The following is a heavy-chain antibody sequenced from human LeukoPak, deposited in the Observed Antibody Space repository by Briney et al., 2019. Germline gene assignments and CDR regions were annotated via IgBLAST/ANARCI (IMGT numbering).Heavy chain of an antibody. CDR1: GFTFSSYW. V-gene: IGHV3-74*01. CDR3: AREYCSSTSCYNDSWFDP. D-gene: IGHD2-2*02. CDR2: INTDGSST. Sequence: PGGSLRLSCAASGFTFSSYWMHWVRQAPGKGLVWVSRINTDGSSTSYADSVKGRFTISRDNAKNTLYLQMNSLRAEDTAVYHCAREYCSSTSCYNDSWFDPWGQGTLVTVSS. J-gene: IGHJ5*02.